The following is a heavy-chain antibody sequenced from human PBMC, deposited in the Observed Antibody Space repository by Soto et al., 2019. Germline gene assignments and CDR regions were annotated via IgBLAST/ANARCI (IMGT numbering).Heavy chain of an antibody. CDR1: GGSFSGYY. D-gene: IGHD3-10*01. CDR2: INHSGST. Sequence: SETLSLTCAVYGGSFSGYYWSWIRQPPGKGLEWIGEINHSGSTNYNPSLKSRVTISVDTSKNQFSLKLSSVTAADTAVYYCARGLASMVPKSYYYYGMDVWGQGTTVTVSS. V-gene: IGHV4-34*01. J-gene: IGHJ6*02. CDR3: ARGLASMVPKSYYYYGMDV.